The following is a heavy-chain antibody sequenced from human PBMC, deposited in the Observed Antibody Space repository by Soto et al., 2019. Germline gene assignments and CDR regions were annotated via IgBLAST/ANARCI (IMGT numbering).Heavy chain of an antibody. D-gene: IGHD3-10*01. CDR1: GFTFSSYS. J-gene: IGHJ4*02. V-gene: IGHV3-21*01. CDR3: ASLWLGVPSFDY. CDR2: ISSSSSYI. Sequence: GGSLRLSCAASGFTFSSYSMNWVRQAPGKGLEWVSSISSSSSYIYYADSVKGRFTISRDNAKNSLYLQMNSLRAEDTAVYYCASLWLGVPSFDYWVQGTLVTVSS.